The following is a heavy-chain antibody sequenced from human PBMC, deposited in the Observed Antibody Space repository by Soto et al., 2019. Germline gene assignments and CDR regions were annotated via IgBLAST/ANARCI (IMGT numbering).Heavy chain of an antibody. D-gene: IGHD2-15*01. CDR2: IIPILGIA. Sequence: QVQLVQSGAEVKKPGSSVKVSCKASGGTFSSYTISWVRQAPGQGLEWMGRIIPILGIANYAQKFQGRVTIXXDKSTSTAYMELSSLRSEDTAVYYCARVKGGGSGSWGQGTLVTVSS. J-gene: IGHJ4*02. CDR1: GGTFSSYT. V-gene: IGHV1-69*02. CDR3: ARVKGGGSGS.